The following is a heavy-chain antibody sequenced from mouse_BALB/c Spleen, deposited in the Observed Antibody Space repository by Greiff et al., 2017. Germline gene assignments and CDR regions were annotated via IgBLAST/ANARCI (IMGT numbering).Heavy chain of an antibody. CDR3: DKGGGYGNDEGFAY. V-gene: IGHV2-9*02. CDR2: IWAGGST. D-gene: IGHD2-2*01. J-gene: IGHJ3*01. CDR1: GFSLTSYG. Sequence: QVQLQQSGPGLVAPSQSLSITCTVSGFSLTSYGVHWVRQPPGKGLEWLGVIWAGGSTNYNSALMSRLSISKDNSKSQVFLKMNSLQTDDTAMYYWDKGGGYGNDEGFAYWGQGTLVTVSA.